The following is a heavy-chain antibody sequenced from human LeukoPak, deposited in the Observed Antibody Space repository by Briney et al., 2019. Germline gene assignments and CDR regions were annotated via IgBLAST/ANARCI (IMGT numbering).Heavy chain of an antibody. CDR2: IYYSGST. CDR3: ARGALNWFDP. V-gene: IGHV4-39*07. Sequence: SETLSLTCTVSGGSISSSSYYWGWIRQPPGKGLEWIGSIYYSGSTNYNPSLKSRVTISVDTSKNQFSLKLNSVTAADTAVYYCARGALNWFDPWGQGTPVTVSS. J-gene: IGHJ5*02. CDR1: GGSISSSSYY.